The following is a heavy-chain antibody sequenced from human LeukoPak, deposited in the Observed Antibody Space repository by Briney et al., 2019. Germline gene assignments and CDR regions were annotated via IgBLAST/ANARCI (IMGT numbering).Heavy chain of an antibody. Sequence: GGSLRLSCAASGFPFSSYSMNWARQAPGKGLEWVSYISSSSSYIYYADSVKGRFTISRDNAKKSLYLQMNSLRAEDTAVYYCARDKSVEDTAWWFGPWGQRTLVTVSS. J-gene: IGHJ5*02. V-gene: IGHV3-21*04. CDR2: ISSSSSYI. D-gene: IGHD4-23*01. CDR3: ARDKSVEDTAWWFGP. CDR1: GFPFSSYS.